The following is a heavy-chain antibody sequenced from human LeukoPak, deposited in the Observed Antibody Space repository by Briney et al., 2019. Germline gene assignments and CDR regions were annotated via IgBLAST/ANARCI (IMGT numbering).Heavy chain of an antibody. CDR1: GFTFSSYG. Sequence: PGGSLRLSCAASGFTFSSYGMHWVRQAPGKGLEWVAVISYDGSNKYYADSVKGRFTISRDNSKNTLYLQMNSLRAEDTAVYYCAGGKYFLDYWGQGTLVTVSS. D-gene: IGHD2/OR15-2a*01. J-gene: IGHJ4*02. V-gene: IGHV3-30*03. CDR3: AGGKYFLDY. CDR2: ISYDGSNK.